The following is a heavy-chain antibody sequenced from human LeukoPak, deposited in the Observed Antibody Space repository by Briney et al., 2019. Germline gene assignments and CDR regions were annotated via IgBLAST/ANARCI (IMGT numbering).Heavy chain of an antibody. D-gene: IGHD6-6*01. Sequence: ASVKVSCKASGYTFPSYFMHWVRQAPGQGLEWMGIINPTGGSTTYARKFQGRVTMTRDTSTSTVYMELSSLRSDDTAVYYCARTAARRFDYWGQGTLVTVSS. V-gene: IGHV1-46*01. CDR3: ARTAARRFDY. J-gene: IGHJ4*02. CDR1: GYTFPSYF. CDR2: INPTGGST.